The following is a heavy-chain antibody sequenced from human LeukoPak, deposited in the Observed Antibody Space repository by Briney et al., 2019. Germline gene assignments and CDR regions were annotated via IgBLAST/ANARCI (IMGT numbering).Heavy chain of an antibody. CDR2: IPYSAST. J-gene: IGHJ6*02. V-gene: IGHV4-59*08. Sequence: SETMSPTCTVACGSISRYFGSWLRLPAGGGLGWGGYIPYSASTNYNPSLKGRVTISVDTSKNQFSLKRSSVTAADTAVYYCATHSSPSHGGSDYYYYYGMDVWGQGTPVTVSS. CDR1: CGSISRYF. D-gene: IGHD2-15*01. CDR3: ATHSSPSHGGSDYYYYYGMDV.